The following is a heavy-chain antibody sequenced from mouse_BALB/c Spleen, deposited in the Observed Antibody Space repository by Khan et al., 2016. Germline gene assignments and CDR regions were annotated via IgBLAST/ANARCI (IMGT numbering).Heavy chain of an antibody. CDR1: GFSLTSYS. Sequence: QVQLKESGPGLVQPSQSLSITCTVSGFSLTSYSIHWVRQSSGKGLEWLGLIWSGGSTDYNAPFIPRLSTSKYNSNSLVFFKMNSLQADDTAIYYCARGGIHYFDYWGQGTTLTVSS. CDR2: IWSGGST. J-gene: IGHJ2*01. V-gene: IGHV2-2*01. CDR3: ARGGIHYFDY.